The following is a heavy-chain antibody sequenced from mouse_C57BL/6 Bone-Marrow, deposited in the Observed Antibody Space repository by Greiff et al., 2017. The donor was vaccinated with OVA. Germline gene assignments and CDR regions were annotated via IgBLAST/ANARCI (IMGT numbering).Heavy chain of an antibody. CDR3: ARSLYYYGSSNYAMDY. Sequence: VQLKESGPELVKPGASVKISCKASGYSFTGYYMHWVKQSHGNILDWIGYIYPYNGVSSYNQKFKGKATLTVDKSSSTAYMELRSLTSEDSAVYYCARSLYYYGSSNYAMDYWGQGTSVTVSS. V-gene: IGHV1-31*01. CDR1: GYSFTGYY. J-gene: IGHJ4*01. CDR2: IYPYNGVS. D-gene: IGHD1-1*01.